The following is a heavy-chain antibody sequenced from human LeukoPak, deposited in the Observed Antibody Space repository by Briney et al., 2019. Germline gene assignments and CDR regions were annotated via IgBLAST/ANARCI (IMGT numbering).Heavy chain of an antibody. CDR3: ASGPQNDYGDFFDY. D-gene: IGHD4-17*01. J-gene: IGHJ4*02. CDR1: GASISTSDW. Sequence: SETLSLTCAVSGASISTSDWWSWVRQPPGKGLEWIGEIYHSGSNNYNPSLKSRVTISVDKSKNQFSLKLSSVTAADTAVFYCASGPQNDYGDFFDYWGQGTLVTVSS. CDR2: IYHSGSN. V-gene: IGHV4-4*02.